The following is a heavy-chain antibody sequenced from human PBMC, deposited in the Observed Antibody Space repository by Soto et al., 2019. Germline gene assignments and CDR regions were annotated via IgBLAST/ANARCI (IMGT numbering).Heavy chain of an antibody. D-gene: IGHD2-15*01. CDR1: GFTFSSYA. CDR2: ISGSGGST. Sequence: EVQLLESGGGLVQPGGSLRLSCTASGFTFSSYAMSWVRQAPGKGLEWVSAISGSGGSTYYADSVKGRFTISRDNSKNTLYLEMNSLRAEDTAVYYCAKDRDIVVVVAEHWGQGTLVTVSS. V-gene: IGHV3-23*01. J-gene: IGHJ1*01. CDR3: AKDRDIVVVVAEH.